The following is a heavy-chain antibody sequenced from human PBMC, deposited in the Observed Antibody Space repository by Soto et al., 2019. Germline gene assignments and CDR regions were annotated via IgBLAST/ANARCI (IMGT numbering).Heavy chain of an antibody. CDR3: ARGLNYGSGAYFPFAY. CDR1: GYTFTNYG. Sequence: QVQLVQSGAEVKKPGASVKVSCKASGYTFTNYGISWVRQAPGQGLEWMGWISAHNGNTNYAQNLQGRVTLTTDTSKSIAYMVVRSMSSDETAVYFDARGLNYGSGAYFPFAYGGQGTLITVSS. CDR2: ISAHNGNT. V-gene: IGHV1-18*01. J-gene: IGHJ4*02. D-gene: IGHD3-10*01.